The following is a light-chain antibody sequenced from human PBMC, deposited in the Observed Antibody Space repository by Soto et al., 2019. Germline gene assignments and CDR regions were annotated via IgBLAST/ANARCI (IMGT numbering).Light chain of an antibody. CDR2: AAS. J-gene: IGKJ5*01. CDR1: EDISSD. V-gene: IGKV1-9*01. CDR3: QQPKNYPIT. Sequence: MHLTQSPSSLSASLGDRFTFTVRASEDISSDLAWYQQKPGTAPKLLIYAASALHSGVPSRFSGSGSGTDFTLTISSLQPEDFTIYFCQQPKNYPITFGQGTRLEN.